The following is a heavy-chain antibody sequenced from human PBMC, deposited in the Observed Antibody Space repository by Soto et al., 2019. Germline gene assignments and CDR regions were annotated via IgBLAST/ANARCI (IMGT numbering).Heavy chain of an antibody. V-gene: IGHV3-33*01. Sequence: GGSLRLSCAASGFTFGSYGMHWVRQAPGKGLEWVAVIWYDGSNKYYADSVKGRFTISRDNSKNTLYLQMNSLRAEDTAVYYCARDTLSNEYDFWSGDYYYGMDVWGQGTTVTVS. J-gene: IGHJ6*02. CDR1: GFTFGSYG. D-gene: IGHD3-3*01. CDR2: IWYDGSNK. CDR3: ARDTLSNEYDFWSGDYYYGMDV.